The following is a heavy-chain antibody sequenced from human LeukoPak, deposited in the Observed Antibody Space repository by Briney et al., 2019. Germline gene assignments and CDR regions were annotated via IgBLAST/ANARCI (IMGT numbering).Heavy chain of an antibody. D-gene: IGHD3/OR15-3a*01. CDR2: IFYSGST. CDR1: GGSISSSSYY. J-gene: IGHJ4*02. CDR3: ARAWLPIFGLPPRGFDS. Sequence: SETLSLTCTVSGGSISSSSYYWGWIRQPPGKGLEWIGNIFYSGSTYYNPSLKSRVTISVDTSKNQFSLKLSSVTAADTAVYYCARAWLPIFGLPPRGFDSWGQGTLVAVSS. V-gene: IGHV4-39*07.